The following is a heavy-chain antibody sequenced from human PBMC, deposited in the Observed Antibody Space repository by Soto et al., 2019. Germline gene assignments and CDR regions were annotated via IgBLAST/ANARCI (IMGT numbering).Heavy chain of an antibody. D-gene: IGHD6-19*01. J-gene: IGHJ3*02. CDR2: IYPGDSDT. V-gene: IGHV5-51*01. Sequence: GESLKISCKGSGYSFTSYWIGWVRQMPGKGLEWMGIIYPGDSDTRYSPSFQGQVTISADKSISTAYLQWSSLKASDTAMYYCARPPNYSSGWYDAFDIWGQGTMVTVS. CDR3: ARPPNYSSGWYDAFDI. CDR1: GYSFTSYW.